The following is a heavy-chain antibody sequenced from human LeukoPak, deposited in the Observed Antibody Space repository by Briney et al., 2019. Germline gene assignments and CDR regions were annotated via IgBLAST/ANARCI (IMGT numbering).Heavy chain of an antibody. CDR1: GFTFSSYG. D-gene: IGHD2-15*01. Sequence: TGGSLILSCAASGFTFSSYGMHWVRQAPGKGLEWVAVMWYDGTNTYYADSVKGRFTISRDNSKNTLYLQMNSLRAEDTAVYYCARDFCSGGSCYPDAFDIWGQGTMVTVSS. CDR3: ARDFCSGGSCYPDAFDI. J-gene: IGHJ3*02. CDR2: MWYDGTNT. V-gene: IGHV3-33*01.